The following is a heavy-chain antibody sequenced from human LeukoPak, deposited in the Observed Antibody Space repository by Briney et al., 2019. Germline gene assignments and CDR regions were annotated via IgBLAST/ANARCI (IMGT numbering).Heavy chain of an antibody. CDR3: TRVGRPIYDY. CDR1: GFTFSNYW. J-gene: IGHJ4*02. D-gene: IGHD3-10*01. Sequence: GGSLRPSCAVSGFTFSNYWMHWVRQAPGKGLVWVSRINSDGSSTNYADSVKGRFTISRDNTKNTLYLQMNSLRAEDTAVYFCTRVGRPIYDYWGQGTLVTVSS. CDR2: INSDGSST. V-gene: IGHV3-74*01.